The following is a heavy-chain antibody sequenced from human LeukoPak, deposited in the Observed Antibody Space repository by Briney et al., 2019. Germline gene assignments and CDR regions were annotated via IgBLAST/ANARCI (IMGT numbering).Heavy chain of an antibody. CDR1: GFTFSTFD. CDR2: ISSGSSTI. V-gene: IGHV3-48*01. Sequence: GGSLRLSCAASGFTFSTFDMNWVRQAPGKGLEWVSYISSGSSTIYYADSVKGRFTISRGNAKNSLYLQMNSLRAEDTAVYYCARLRYYAMDVWDQGTTVIVSS. J-gene: IGHJ6*02. CDR3: ARLRYYAMDV.